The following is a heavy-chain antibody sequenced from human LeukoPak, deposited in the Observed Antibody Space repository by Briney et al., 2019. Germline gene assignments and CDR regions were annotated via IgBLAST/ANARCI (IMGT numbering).Heavy chain of an antibody. J-gene: IGHJ5*02. CDR1: GGSFSGYY. D-gene: IGHD6-6*01. V-gene: IGHV4-34*01. Sequence: PSETLSLICAVYGGSFSGYYWSWIRQPPGKGLEWIGEINHSGSTNYNPSLKSRVTISVDTSKNQFSLKLSSVTAADTAVYYCARSTVSKSSSGLPQNWFDPWGQGTLVTVSS. CDR2: INHSGST. CDR3: ARSTVSKSSSGLPQNWFDP.